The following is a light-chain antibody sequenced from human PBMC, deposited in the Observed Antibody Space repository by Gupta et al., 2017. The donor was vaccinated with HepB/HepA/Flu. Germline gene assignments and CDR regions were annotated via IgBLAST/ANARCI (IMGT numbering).Light chain of an antibody. Sequence: QSTLTQPPSVSGSPGQSVTISCTGTTKDVGGSNYVSWYQQHPGRAPRLLIYDVDKRPSGVPDRFLGSKSGNTASLTISGLQTADEADYYCCSYVILYSLAFGGGTKVTVL. CDR3: CSYVILYSLA. CDR1: TKDVGGSNY. V-gene: IGLV2-11*01. J-gene: IGLJ2*01. CDR2: DVD.